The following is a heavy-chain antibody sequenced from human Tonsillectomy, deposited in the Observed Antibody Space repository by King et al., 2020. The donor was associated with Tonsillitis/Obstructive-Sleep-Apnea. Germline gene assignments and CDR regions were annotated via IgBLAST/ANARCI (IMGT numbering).Heavy chain of an antibody. V-gene: IGHV4-34*01. CDR2: INHSGST. J-gene: IGHJ4*02. CDR3: ARENSSSWDIDY. D-gene: IGHD6-13*01. Sequence: VQLQQWGAGLLKPSETLSLTCAVYVGSFSGYYWSWIRQPPGKGLEWIGEINHSGSTNYNPSLKSRVTISVDTSKNQFSLKLSSVTAADTAVYYCARENSSSWDIDYWGQGTLVTVSS. CDR1: VGSFSGYY.